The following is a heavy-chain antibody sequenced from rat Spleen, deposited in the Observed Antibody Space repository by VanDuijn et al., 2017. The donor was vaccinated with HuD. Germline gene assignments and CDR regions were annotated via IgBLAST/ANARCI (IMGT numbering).Heavy chain of an antibody. J-gene: IGHJ2*01. CDR2: IWTGGST. Sequence: VQLKESGPGLVQPSQTLSLTCTVSGFSLTNFGVTWVRQPPGKGLEWMGVIWTGGSTAYNSLLKSRLSITRDISESQVFLKMNSLQTEDTATYYCARANRDSYAHFDHWGQGVMVTVSS. V-gene: IGHV2S63*01. D-gene: IGHD1-12*01. CDR1: GFSLTNFG. CDR3: ARANRDSYAHFDH.